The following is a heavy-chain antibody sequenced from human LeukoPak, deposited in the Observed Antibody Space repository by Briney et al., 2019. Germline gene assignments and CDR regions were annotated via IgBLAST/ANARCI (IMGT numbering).Heavy chain of an antibody. CDR1: GGSISSGSYY. V-gene: IGHV4-61*02. J-gene: IGHJ6*03. CDR3: ARESVVPALYYYYYMDV. D-gene: IGHD2-2*01. CDR2: IYTSGST. Sequence: SETLSLTCTVSGGSISSGSYYWSWIRQPAGKGLEWIGRIYTSGSTNYNPSLKSRVTISVDTSKNQFSLKLSSVTAADTAVYYCARESVVPALYYYYYMDVWGKGTTVTISS.